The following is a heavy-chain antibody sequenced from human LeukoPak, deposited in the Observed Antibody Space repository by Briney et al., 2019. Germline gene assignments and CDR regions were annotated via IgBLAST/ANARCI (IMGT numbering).Heavy chain of an antibody. Sequence: GGSLRLSCAASGFTFSSYAMHWVRQAPGKGLEWVAVISYDGSNKYYADSVKGRFTISRDNAKNSLYLQMNSLRAEDTAVYYCARDGGGYSGYDFDYYYGMDVWGQGTTVTVSS. CDR1: GFTFSSYA. V-gene: IGHV3-30-3*01. CDR2: ISYDGSNK. J-gene: IGHJ6*02. D-gene: IGHD5-12*01. CDR3: ARDGGGYSGYDFDYYYGMDV.